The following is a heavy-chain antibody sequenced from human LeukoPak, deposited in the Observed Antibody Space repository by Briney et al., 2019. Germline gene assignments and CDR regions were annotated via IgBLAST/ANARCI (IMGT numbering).Heavy chain of an antibody. CDR2: ISAGGSTM. J-gene: IGHJ4*02. Sequence: GRSLRLSCAASGFTFSRYSINWVRQAPGKGLEWISYISAGGSTMYYADSVKGRFTISRDNAKNALYLQVSSLRDEDTAVYYCARGEYDWGQGTLVTVSS. V-gene: IGHV3-48*02. CDR1: GFTFSRYS. D-gene: IGHD3-10*01. CDR3: ARGEYD.